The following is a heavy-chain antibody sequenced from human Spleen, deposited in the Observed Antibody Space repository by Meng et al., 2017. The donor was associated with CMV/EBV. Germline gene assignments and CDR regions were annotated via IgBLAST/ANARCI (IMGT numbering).Heavy chain of an antibody. J-gene: IGHJ4*02. CDR2: INHSGST. CDR3: ARSGRFDY. Sequence: HAQLQQWCAGLLKPSATLSLPCAGYGGSFSGYYWSWIRQPPGKGLEWIGEINHSGSTNYNPSLKSRVTISVDTSKNQFSLKLSSVTAADTAVYYCARSGRFDYWGQGTLVTVSS. CDR1: GGSFSGYY. V-gene: IGHV4-34*01. D-gene: IGHD1-14*01.